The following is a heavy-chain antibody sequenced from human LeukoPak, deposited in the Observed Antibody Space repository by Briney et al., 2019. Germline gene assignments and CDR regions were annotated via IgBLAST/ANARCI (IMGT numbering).Heavy chain of an antibody. J-gene: IGHJ6*03. V-gene: IGHV4-39*07. CDR1: GGSISSSSYY. CDR2: IYYSGST. Sequence: SETLSLTCTVSGGSISSSSYYWGWIRKPPGKGLEWIGSIYYSGSTYYNPSLKSRVTISVDTSKNQFSLKLSSVTAADTAVYYCARVTSLGYYMDVWGKGTTVTVSS. D-gene: IGHD3-10*01. CDR3: ARVTSLGYYMDV.